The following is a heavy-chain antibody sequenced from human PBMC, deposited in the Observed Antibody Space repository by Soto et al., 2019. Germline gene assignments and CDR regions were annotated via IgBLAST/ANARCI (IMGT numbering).Heavy chain of an antibody. Sequence: QVQLVESGGGVVQPGRSLRLSYAASGFTFSTYSMHWVRQAPGKGLEWVAVISYDGSNKYYADSVKGRFTISRDNSKKSRSLQRSSLRAEDMAGYYCARRFRPYYDFWKDACDIWGKGTMVTVSS. CDR3: ARRFRPYYDFWKDACDI. V-gene: IGHV3-30-3*01. CDR1: GFTFSTYS. CDR2: ISYDGSNK. J-gene: IGHJ3*02. D-gene: IGHD3-3*01.